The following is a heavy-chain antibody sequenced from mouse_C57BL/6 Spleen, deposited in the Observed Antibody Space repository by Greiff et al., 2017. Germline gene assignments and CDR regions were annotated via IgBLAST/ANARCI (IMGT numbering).Heavy chain of an antibody. Sequence: VQLQQPGAELVKPGASVKLSCKASGYTFTSYWMHWVKQRPGQGLEWIGMIHPNSGSTNYNEKFKSKATLTVDKSSSTAYMQLSSLTSEDSAVYYCARVPHYYGSSCEGDYWGQGTTLTVSS. CDR1: GYTFTSYW. J-gene: IGHJ2*01. CDR2: IHPNSGST. CDR3: ARVPHYYGSSCEGDY. V-gene: IGHV1-64*01. D-gene: IGHD1-1*01.